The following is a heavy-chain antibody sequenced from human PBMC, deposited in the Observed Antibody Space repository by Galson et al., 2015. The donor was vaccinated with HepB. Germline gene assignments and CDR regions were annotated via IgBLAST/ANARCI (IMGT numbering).Heavy chain of an antibody. V-gene: IGHV3-23*01. D-gene: IGHD6-19*01. J-gene: IGHJ4*02. Sequence: SLRLSCAASGFTFSYYAMSWVRQAPGKGLEWVSAITPSGDNTYSADSMKGRFTISRDNSQNTLFLQMNSLRADDTAIYFCAEVFPEKTGGWYRQALYYFDSWGQGTRVTVSS. CDR2: ITPSGDNT. CDR1: GFTFSYYA. CDR3: AEVFPEKTGGWYRQALYYFDS.